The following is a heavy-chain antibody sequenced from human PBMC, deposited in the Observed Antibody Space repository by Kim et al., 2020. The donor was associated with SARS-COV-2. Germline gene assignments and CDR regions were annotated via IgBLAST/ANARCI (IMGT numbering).Heavy chain of an antibody. J-gene: IGHJ5*02. V-gene: IGHV3-23*01. CDR2: ISGSGGST. Sequence: GGSLRLSCAASGFTFSSYAMSWVRQAPGKGLEWVSAISGSGGSTYYADSVKGRFTISRDNSKNTLYLQMNSLRAEDTAVYYCAKDRVFTAAADINWFDPWGQGTLVTVSS. D-gene: IGHD6-13*01. CDR3: AKDRVFTAAADINWFDP. CDR1: GFTFSSYA.